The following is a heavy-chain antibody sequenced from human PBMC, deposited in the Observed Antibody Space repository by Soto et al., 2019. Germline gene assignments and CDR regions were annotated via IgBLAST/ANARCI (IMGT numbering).Heavy chain of an antibody. Sequence: HPGGSLRLSCAASGFTFSSYAMSWVRQAPGKGLEWVSAISGSGGSTYYADSVKGRFTISRDNSKNTLYLQMNSLRAEDTAVYYCATIDGVVQAANLFDYWGQGTLVTVSS. D-gene: IGHD2-2*01. CDR1: GFTFSSYA. V-gene: IGHV3-23*01. CDR2: ISGSGGST. J-gene: IGHJ4*02. CDR3: ATIDGVVQAANLFDY.